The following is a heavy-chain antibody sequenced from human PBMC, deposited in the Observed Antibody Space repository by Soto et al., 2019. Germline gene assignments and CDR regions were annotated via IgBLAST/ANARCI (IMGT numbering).Heavy chain of an antibody. CDR1: GGAITAYY. Sequence: SETLSLTCTVSGGAITAYYWSWIRQPVGEGLQWIGRVYSTGSTNYNPSLRSRVTMSVDTSQNQFFLRLSSVTAADTAVYYCARDEYYDSNNWFDHWGQGILVTVSS. D-gene: IGHD3-22*01. J-gene: IGHJ5*02. CDR2: VYSTGST. CDR3: ARDEYYDSNNWFDH. V-gene: IGHV4-4*07.